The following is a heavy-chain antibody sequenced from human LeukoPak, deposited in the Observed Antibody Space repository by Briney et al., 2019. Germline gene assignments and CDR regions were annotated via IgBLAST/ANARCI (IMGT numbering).Heavy chain of an antibody. V-gene: IGHV4-34*01. CDR3: AIRLATSRLATATTWFDP. Sequence: SETLSLTCAVYGESFDGFYWNWIRQSPGKGLEWIGEINYSGMSDYNPALKSRVAISADSSKRQFSLDLTSVTAADTAVYYYAIRLATSRLATATTWFDPWGQGTLVSVSS. J-gene: IGHJ5*02. CDR2: INYSGMS. D-gene: IGHD3-9*01. CDR1: GESFDGFY.